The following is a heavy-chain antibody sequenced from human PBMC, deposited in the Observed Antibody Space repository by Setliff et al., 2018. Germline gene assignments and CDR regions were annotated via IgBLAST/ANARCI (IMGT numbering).Heavy chain of an antibody. CDR3: AKDGSSSGSWSFDL. J-gene: IGHJ2*01. V-gene: IGHV3-23*01. D-gene: IGHD6-13*01. CDR2: ISGSGGST. CDR1: GFTFSSHA. Sequence: GGSLRLSCAASGFTFSSHAMSWVRQAPGKGMEWVSAISGSGGSTYYVDSVKGQFTISRDNSKNTLYLQMNSLRAEDTAVYYCAKDGSSSGSWSFDLWGRGTLVTVSS.